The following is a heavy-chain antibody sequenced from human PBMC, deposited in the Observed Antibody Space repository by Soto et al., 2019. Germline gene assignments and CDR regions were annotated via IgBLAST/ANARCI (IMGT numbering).Heavy chain of an antibody. D-gene: IGHD3-16*01. V-gene: IGHV1-24*01. CDR3: TTEGGFD. CDR2: FDPEDGET. Sequence: QVQLVQSGAELKKPGASVRVSCKVSGHPLTEVAMHWVRQTAGKGLAWMGSFDPEDGETLYAKNFQGRVTMTEDASADTAYMELSSLRLEDTGVYYCTTEGGFDWGQGTLVTVSS. CDR1: GHPLTEVA. J-gene: IGHJ4*02.